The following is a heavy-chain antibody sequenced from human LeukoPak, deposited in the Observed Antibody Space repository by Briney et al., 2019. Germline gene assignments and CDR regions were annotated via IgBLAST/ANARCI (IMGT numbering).Heavy chain of an antibody. CDR3: AKDLAIFGVVITGLDY. CDR2: ISGSGGST. Sequence: GGSLRLSCAASGFTFSSYAMSWVRQAPGKGLEWVSAISGSGGSTYYADSVKGRFTISRDNSKNTLYLQMNSLRAEDTAVYYRAKDLAIFGVVITGLDYWGQGTLVTVSS. D-gene: IGHD3-3*01. CDR1: GFTFSSYA. J-gene: IGHJ4*02. V-gene: IGHV3-23*01.